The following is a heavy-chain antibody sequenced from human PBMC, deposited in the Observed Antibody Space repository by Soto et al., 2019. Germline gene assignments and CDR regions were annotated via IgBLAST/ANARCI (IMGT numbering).Heavy chain of an antibody. CDR3: ASSNNYNWFDP. D-gene: IGHD1-20*01. V-gene: IGHV4-4*02. J-gene: IGHJ5*02. Sequence: QVQLQESGPGLVKPSGTLSLTCTVSGASISSSTWWSWVRQPPGRGLEWIGEVYHSGSTKCNPSLQSRVTMSVDKSKNQLTLNLSSVTAADTAVYFCASSNNYNWFDPWGQGTLVTVSS. CDR2: VYHSGST. CDR1: GASISSSTW.